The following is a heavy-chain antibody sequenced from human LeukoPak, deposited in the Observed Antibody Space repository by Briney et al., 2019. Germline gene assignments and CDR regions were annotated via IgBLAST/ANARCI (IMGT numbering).Heavy chain of an antibody. D-gene: IGHD4-17*01. CDR3: ARDTRTMTAVTRGQHYYYGLDV. CDR1: GYTFTNYY. V-gene: IGHV1-46*01. Sequence: ASVRVSCKASGYTFTNYYLHWVRQAPGHGLEWMAIINPSDGDTYYEQKLQDRVTVTRDTSTSTGYMELSSLRSEDTAVYYCARDTRTMTAVTRGQHYYYGLDVWGQGTTVTVSS. CDR2: INPSDGDT. J-gene: IGHJ6*02.